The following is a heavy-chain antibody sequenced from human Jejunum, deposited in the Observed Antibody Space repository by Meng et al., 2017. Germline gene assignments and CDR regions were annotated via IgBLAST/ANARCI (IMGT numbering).Heavy chain of an antibody. J-gene: IGHJ4*02. V-gene: IGHV3-23*01. D-gene: IGHD4-17*01. Sequence: GGSLRLSCAVSGFTFSNYAMSWVRQAPGKGLQGVSLISGSGDSAYYSESVKGRFTISRDNSKNTLFLLMNSLRAEDTGVYYCARTTSDDYGDYGRKAYFDSWGQG. CDR3: ARTTSDDYGDYGRKAYFDS. CDR1: GFTFSNYA. CDR2: ISGSGDSA.